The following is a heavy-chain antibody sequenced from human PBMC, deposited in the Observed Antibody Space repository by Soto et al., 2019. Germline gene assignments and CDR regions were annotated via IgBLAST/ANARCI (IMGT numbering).Heavy chain of an antibody. V-gene: IGHV1-2*02. CDR3: SRRGDGRGGAVKAAPFDP. CDR1: GYTFTDYY. J-gene: IGHJ5*02. D-gene: IGHD2-15*01. CDR2: INPNSGGT. Sequence: QVQLVQSGAEVMDPGASVKVSCKTSGYTFTDYYIHWVRQAPGQGLEWMGWINPNSGGTHSAQNFQGRVTLTRDTSINTAYMELSSLTSDDTAVYYCSRRGDGRGGAVKAAPFDPWGQGTLVTVSS.